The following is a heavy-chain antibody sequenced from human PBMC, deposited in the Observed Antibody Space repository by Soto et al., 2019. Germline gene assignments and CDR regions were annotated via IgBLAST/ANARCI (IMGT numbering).Heavy chain of an antibody. CDR1: GFAFSSHP. CDR3: ARRVIGSSRAFDI. J-gene: IGHJ3*02. V-gene: IGHV3-23*01. CDR2: ISDGGDLT. D-gene: IGHD3-10*01. Sequence: GGSLRLSCAASGFAFSSHPMSWVRQAPEKGLEWVAGISDGGDLTYNADSVRGRFTISRDNSRNTLYLQMNSLRAEDTAVYYCARRVIGSSRAFDIWGQGTMVT.